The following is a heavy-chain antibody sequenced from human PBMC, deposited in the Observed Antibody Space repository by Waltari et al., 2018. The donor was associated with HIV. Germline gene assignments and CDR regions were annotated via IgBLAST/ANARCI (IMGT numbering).Heavy chain of an antibody. Sequence: QLQLQESGPGLVKPSETLSLTCTVSGGSISSSSYYWGWIRQPPGKGLEWIGSIYYSGSTYYNPSLKSRVTISVDTSKNQFSLKLSSVTAADTAVYYCARQGSNVVSPFDYWGQGTLVTVSS. CDR1: GGSISSSSYY. J-gene: IGHJ4*02. D-gene: IGHD2-21*01. V-gene: IGHV4-39*01. CDR2: IYYSGST. CDR3: ARQGSNVVSPFDY.